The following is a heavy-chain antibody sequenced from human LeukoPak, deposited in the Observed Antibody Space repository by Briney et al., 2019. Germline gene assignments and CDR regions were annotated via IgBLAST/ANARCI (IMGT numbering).Heavy chain of an antibody. CDR2: IYMGGTT. D-gene: IGHD3-3*01. CDR1: GFTVSDKY. CDR3: AVQYDFWSALCKYFFDY. V-gene: IGHV3-66*02. Sequence: GGSLRLSCAASGFTVSDKYMSWIRQAPGKGLEWVSVIYMGGTTYYADSVKGRFTISRDSSKNTLYLQMNSLRAEDTAAYYCAVQYDFWSALCKYFFDYWGQGTLVSVSS. J-gene: IGHJ4*02.